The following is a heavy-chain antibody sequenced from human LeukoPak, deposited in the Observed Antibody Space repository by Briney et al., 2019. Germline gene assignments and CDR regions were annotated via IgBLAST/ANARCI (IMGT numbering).Heavy chain of an antibody. D-gene: IGHD6-19*01. CDR2: IWYDGSNK. Sequence: GRSLRLSCAASGFTFSSYGMHWVRQAPGKGLEWVAVIWYDGSNKYYADSVKGRFTISRDNSKNTLYLQMNSLRAEDTAVYYCARDTGSGWLYGMDVWGQGTTVTVSS. CDR3: ARDTGSGWLYGMDV. J-gene: IGHJ6*02. CDR1: GFTFSSYG. V-gene: IGHV3-33*01.